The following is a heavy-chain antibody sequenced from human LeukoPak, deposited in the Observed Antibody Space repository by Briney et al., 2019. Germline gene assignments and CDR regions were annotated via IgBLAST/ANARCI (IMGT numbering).Heavy chain of an antibody. CDR3: ATSHYYYYYMDV. Sequence: ASVKVSCKVSGYTLTELSMHWVRQAPGKGLEWMGGFDPEDGETIYAQKFQGRVTMTEDTSTDTAYMELSSLRSEDTAVYYCATSHYYYYYMDVWGKGTTVTVSS. J-gene: IGHJ6*03. CDR2: FDPEDGET. V-gene: IGHV1-24*01. CDR1: GYTLTELS.